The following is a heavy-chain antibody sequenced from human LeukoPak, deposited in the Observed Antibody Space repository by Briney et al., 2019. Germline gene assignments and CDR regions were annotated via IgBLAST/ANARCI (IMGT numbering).Heavy chain of an antibody. CDR3: ARDTSRRDGYNY. J-gene: IGHJ4*02. CDR1: GGSISSYY. V-gene: IGHV4-4*07. CDR2: IYTSGST. Sequence: SETLSLTSTVSGGSISSYYWSWIRQAAGQGLEWIGRIYTSGSTNYNPSLKSRVTMSVDTSKNQFSLKLSSVPAADTAVYYCARDTSRRDGYNYWGQGTLVTVSS. D-gene: IGHD5-24*01.